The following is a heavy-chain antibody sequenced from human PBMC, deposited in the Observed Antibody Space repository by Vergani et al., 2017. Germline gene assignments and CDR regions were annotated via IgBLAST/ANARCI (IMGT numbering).Heavy chain of an antibody. CDR1: GGSISSASYY. D-gene: IGHD3-9*01. Sequence: QVQLQESGPGLVKPSQTLSLACTVSGGSISSASYYWSWIRQPAGKGLEWIGRIYITGSTDYNPSLKSRVTILVDTSKNQFSLRLSSVTAADTAVYYCARESYYDILTGYSPYYGMDVWGQGP. J-gene: IGHJ6*02. V-gene: IGHV4-61*02. CDR2: IYITGST. CDR3: ARESYYDILTGYSPYYGMDV.